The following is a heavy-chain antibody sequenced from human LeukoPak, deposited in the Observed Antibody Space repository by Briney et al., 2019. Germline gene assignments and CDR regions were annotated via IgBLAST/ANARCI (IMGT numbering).Heavy chain of an antibody. D-gene: IGHD3-22*01. CDR2: IYYSGST. Sequence: SETLSLTCTVSGGSISSSSYYWGWIRQPPGKGLEWIGSIYYSGSTYYNPSLKSRVTISVDTSKNQFSLKLSSVTAADTAVYYCARDALYDSSGYGSNWGQGTLVTVSS. CDR1: GGSISSSSYY. CDR3: ARDALYDSSGYGSN. J-gene: IGHJ4*02. V-gene: IGHV4-39*07.